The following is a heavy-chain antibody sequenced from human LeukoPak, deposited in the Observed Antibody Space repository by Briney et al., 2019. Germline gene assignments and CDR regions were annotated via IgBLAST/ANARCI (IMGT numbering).Heavy chain of an antibody. CDR3: AKDGGGGDYGDYFDY. D-gene: IGHD4-17*01. CDR2: ISYDGSNK. J-gene: IGHJ4*02. V-gene: IGHV3-30*18. Sequence: GGSLRLSCAASGFTFSSYGMHWVRQAPGKGLEWVAVISYDGSNKYYADSVKGRFTISRDNSKNTLYLQMNSLRAEDTAVYYCAKDGGGGDYGDYFDYWGQGTLVTVSS. CDR1: GFTFSSYG.